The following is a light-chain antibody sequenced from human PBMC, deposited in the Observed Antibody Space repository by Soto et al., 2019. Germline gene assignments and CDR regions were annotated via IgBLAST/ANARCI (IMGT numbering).Light chain of an antibody. J-gene: IGLJ2*01. Sequence: QAVVTQPPSVSAAPGQKVTISCSGASSNVGNNYVSWHQQLPGTAPKLLIYDNTKRPSGIPDRFSGSKSGTSATLDITGLQTGDEADYYCGTWDSSLSVVLFGGGTKLPS. CDR2: DNT. CDR3: GTWDSSLSVVL. V-gene: IGLV1-51*01. CDR1: SSNVGNNY.